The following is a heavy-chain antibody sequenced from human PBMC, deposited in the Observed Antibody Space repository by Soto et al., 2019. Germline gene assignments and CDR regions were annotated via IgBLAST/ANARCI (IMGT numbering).Heavy chain of an antibody. V-gene: IGHV3-23*01. CDR2: ISGGGSST. J-gene: IGHJ4*02. D-gene: IGHD3-22*01. Sequence: PGGSLRLSCAASGFTFSSHAMHWVRQAPGKGLEWVSVISGGGSSTYYADSVKGRFTISRDNSKNTLYLQMNSLRAEDTAVYYCAKTRITMIVVVITSYFDYWGQGTLVTVSS. CDR1: GFTFSSHA. CDR3: AKTRITMIVVVITSYFDY.